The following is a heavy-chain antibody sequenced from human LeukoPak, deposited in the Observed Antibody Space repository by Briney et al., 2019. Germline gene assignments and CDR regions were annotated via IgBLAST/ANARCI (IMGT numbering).Heavy chain of an antibody. V-gene: IGHV3-48*03. Sequence: GGSLRLSCAASGFAFSSYEMNWVRQAPGKGLEWVSYISSSGSNIYYADSVKGRFTISRDNAKNSLYLQMNSLRAEDTAVYYCARGWISDSFDYWGQGTLVTISS. CDR3: ARGWISDSFDY. CDR2: ISSSGSNI. D-gene: IGHD5-12*01. CDR1: GFAFSSYE. J-gene: IGHJ4*02.